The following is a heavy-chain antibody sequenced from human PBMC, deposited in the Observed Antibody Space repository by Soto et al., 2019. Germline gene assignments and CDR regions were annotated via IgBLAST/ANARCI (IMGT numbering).Heavy chain of an antibody. CDR2: IYHSGST. J-gene: IGHJ4*02. V-gene: IGHV4-4*02. CDR1: GGSISSSNW. CDR3: ARDGPYCSGGSCYSLDY. Sequence: QVQLQESGPGLVKPSGTLSLTCAVSGGSISSSNWWSWVRQPPGKGLEWIGEIYHSGSTNYNPSLRRRVTISVDKSKNRFSLKLSSVTAADTAVYYCARDGPYCSGGSCYSLDYWGQGTLVTVSS. D-gene: IGHD2-15*01.